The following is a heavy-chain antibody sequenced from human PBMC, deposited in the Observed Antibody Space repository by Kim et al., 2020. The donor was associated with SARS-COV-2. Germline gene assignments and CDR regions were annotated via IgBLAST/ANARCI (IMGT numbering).Heavy chain of an antibody. Sequence: SETLSLTCTVSGGSISSYYWSWIRQPPGKGLEWIGYIYYSGSTNYNPSLKSRVTISVDTSKNQFSLKLSSVTASDTAAYYCARAPSSTSCYSCYYYGMDVWRQATTVTLSS. J-gene: IGHJ6*02. CDR2: IYYSGST. CDR1: GGSISSYY. CDR3: ARAPSSTSCYSCYYYGMDV. V-gene: IGHV4-59*13. D-gene: IGHD2-2*01.